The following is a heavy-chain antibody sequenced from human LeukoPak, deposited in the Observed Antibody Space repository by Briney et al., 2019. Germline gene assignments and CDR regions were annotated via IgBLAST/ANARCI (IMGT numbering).Heavy chain of an antibody. CDR2: IYPGDSDT. V-gene: IGHV5-51*01. Sequence: GESLQISCKGSGYSFTSYWIGWVRQLPGKGLEWMGIIYPGDSDTRYSPSFQGQVTISADKSISTAYLQWSSLKASDTAMHYCARHWGYYDSSGYWLDYWGQGTLVTVSS. D-gene: IGHD3-22*01. CDR1: GYSFTSYW. J-gene: IGHJ4*02. CDR3: ARHWGYYDSSGYWLDY.